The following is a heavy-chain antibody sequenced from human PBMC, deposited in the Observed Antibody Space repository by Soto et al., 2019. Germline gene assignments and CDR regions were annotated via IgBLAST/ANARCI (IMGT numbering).Heavy chain of an antibody. V-gene: IGHV1-18*01. J-gene: IGHJ4*02. D-gene: IGHD5-12*01. Sequence: GASVKVSCKASGYTFTSYGISWVRQAPGQGLEWMGWISAYNGNTNYAQKLQGRVTMTTDTSTSTAYMELRSLRSDDTAVYYCARVTYSGYDWIKDDYWGQGTLVTVSS. CDR1: GYTFTSYG. CDR3: ARVTYSGYDWIKDDY. CDR2: ISAYNGNT.